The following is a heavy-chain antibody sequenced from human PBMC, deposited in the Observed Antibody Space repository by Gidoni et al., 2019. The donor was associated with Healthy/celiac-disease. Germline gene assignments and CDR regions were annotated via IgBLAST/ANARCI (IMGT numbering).Heavy chain of an antibody. CDR2: IYYSGST. J-gene: IGHJ5*02. V-gene: IGHV4-31*03. CDR3: ARDGGMGYRAYWFDP. Sequence: QVQLQESGPGLVKPSQTLSLTCTVSGGSIRSGGYYWSWIRQHPGKGLEWIGYIYYSGSTYYNPSLKSRVTISVDTSKNQFSLKLSSVTAADTAVYYCARDGGMGYRAYWFDPWGQGTLVTVSS. CDR1: GGSIRSGGYY. D-gene: IGHD5-12*01.